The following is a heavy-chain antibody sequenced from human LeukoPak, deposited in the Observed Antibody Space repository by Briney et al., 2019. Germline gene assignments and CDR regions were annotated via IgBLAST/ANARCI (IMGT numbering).Heavy chain of an antibody. CDR3: AREAVVNNFREYYFDY. CDR1: GVSISSSNW. CDR2: IYHSGST. V-gene: IGHV4-4*02. J-gene: IGHJ4*02. D-gene: IGHD4-23*01. Sequence: SETLSLTCTVSGVSISSSNWWSWVRQPPGKGLEWIGEIYHSGSTNYNPSLKSRVTISVDKSKSQFSLKLSSVTAADTAVYYCAREAVVNNFREYYFDYWGQGTLVTVSS.